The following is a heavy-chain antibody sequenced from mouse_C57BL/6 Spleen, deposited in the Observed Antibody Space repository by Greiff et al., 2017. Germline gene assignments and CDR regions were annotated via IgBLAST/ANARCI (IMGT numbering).Heavy chain of an antibody. CDR1: GYTFTSYW. CDR2: IDPSDSDT. J-gene: IGHJ3*01. Sequence: VLLQQPGAELVRPGSSVKLSCKASGYTFTSYWMHWVKQRPIQGLEWIGNIDPSDSDTHYNQKFKDKATLTVDKSSSTAYMQLSSLTSEDSAVYYCARSSFSYWGQGTLVTVSA. CDR3: ARSSFSY. V-gene: IGHV1-52*01.